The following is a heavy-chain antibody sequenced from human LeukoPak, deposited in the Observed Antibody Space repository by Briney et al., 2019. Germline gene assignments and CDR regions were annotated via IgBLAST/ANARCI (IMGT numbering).Heavy chain of an antibody. CDR2: IKQDGSEK. Sequence: GGSLRLSCAASGFTFSSYWMSWVRQAPGKGLEWVANIKQDGSEKYYVDSVKGRFTISRDNAKNSLYLQMNSLRAEDTAVYYCARDSLILWFGETLDYWGQGTLVTVSS. V-gene: IGHV3-7*01. D-gene: IGHD3-10*01. CDR3: ARDSLILWFGETLDY. CDR1: GFTFSSYW. J-gene: IGHJ4*02.